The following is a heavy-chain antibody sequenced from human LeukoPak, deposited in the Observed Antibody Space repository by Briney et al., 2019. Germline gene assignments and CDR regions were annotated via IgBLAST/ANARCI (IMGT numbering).Heavy chain of an antibody. J-gene: IGHJ4*02. Sequence: GGSLRLSCAASGFTLSRNYMSWVRQAPGKGLEWVSDIYSGGSTYYSDSVKGRFTISRDNSKNTLYLQMNSLRAEDTAVYYCARDQGQFGGSFDYWGQGTLVTVSS. CDR2: IYSGGST. CDR3: ARDQGQFGGSFDY. D-gene: IGHD3-16*01. V-gene: IGHV3-53*01. CDR1: GFTLSRNY.